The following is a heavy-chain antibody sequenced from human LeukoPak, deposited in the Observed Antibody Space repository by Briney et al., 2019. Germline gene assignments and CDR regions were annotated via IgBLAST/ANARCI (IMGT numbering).Heavy chain of an antibody. J-gene: IGHJ4*02. CDR3: ANYGAARYFDWINFDY. CDR2: ISGSGGST. CDR1: GFNFSSYG. Sequence: GGTLRLSCAASGFNFSSYGMSWVRQAPGKGLAWVSAISGSGGSTYYADSVKGRFTISRDNSKNTLYLQMNSLRAEDTAVYYCANYGAARYFDWINFDYWGQGTLVTVSS. D-gene: IGHD3-9*01. V-gene: IGHV3-23*01.